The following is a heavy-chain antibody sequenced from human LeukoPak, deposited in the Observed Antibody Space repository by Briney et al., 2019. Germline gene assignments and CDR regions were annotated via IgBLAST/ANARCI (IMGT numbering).Heavy chain of an antibody. Sequence: SVKVSCKASGGTFSSYAISWVRRAPGQGLEWMWGIIPIFGTANYAQKFQGRVTITADESTSTAYMELSSLGSEDTAVYYCARGSVRRFLDYMDVWGKGTTVTVSS. J-gene: IGHJ6*03. V-gene: IGHV1-69*01. CDR1: GGTFSSYA. D-gene: IGHD3-3*01. CDR3: ARGSVRRFLDYMDV. CDR2: IIPIFGTA.